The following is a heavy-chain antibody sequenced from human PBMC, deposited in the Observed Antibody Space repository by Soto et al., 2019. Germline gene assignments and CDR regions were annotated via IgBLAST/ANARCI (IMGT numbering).Heavy chain of an antibody. CDR3: ARVDYGDFTLDY. Sequence: SETLSLTCAVSGGSISSGGYSWSWIRQPPGKGLEWIGYIYHSGSTYYNPSLKSRVTISVDRSKNQFSLKLSSVTAADTAVYYCARVDYGDFTLDYWGQGTLVTVSS. D-gene: IGHD4-17*01. V-gene: IGHV4-30-2*01. J-gene: IGHJ4*02. CDR2: IYHSGST. CDR1: GGSISSGGYS.